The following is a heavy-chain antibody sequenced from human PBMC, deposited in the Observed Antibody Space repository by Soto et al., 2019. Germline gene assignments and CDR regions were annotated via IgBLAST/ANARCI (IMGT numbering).Heavy chain of an antibody. J-gene: IGHJ4*02. Sequence: ASVKVSCKASGYTFTGYYMHWVRQAPGQGLEWVGWINPNSGGTNYAQKLQGRVTMTRDTSISTAYMELSRLRSDDTAVYYCALITGTTGKENSDYWGQGTLVTVSS. CDR2: INPNSGGT. CDR1: GYTFTGYY. V-gene: IGHV1-2*02. CDR3: ALITGTTGKENSDY. D-gene: IGHD1-7*01.